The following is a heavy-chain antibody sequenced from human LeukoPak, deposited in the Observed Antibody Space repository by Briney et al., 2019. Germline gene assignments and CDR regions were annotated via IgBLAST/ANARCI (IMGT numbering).Heavy chain of an antibody. CDR3: ARLVGATEDY. CDR1: GXTFSSYA. V-gene: IGHV3-30-3*01. J-gene: IGHJ4*02. CDR2: ISYDGSNK. Sequence: GGALRLSCAASGXTFSSYAMHWVRQAPGKGLEWVAVISYDGSNKYYADSVKGRFTISRDNSKNTLYLQMNSLRAEDTAVYYCARLVGATEDYWGQGTLVTVSS. D-gene: IGHD1-26*01.